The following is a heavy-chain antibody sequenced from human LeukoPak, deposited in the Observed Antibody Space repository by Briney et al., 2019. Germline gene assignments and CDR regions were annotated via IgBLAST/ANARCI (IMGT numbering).Heavy chain of an antibody. D-gene: IGHD3-16*01. CDR2: IYYSGST. J-gene: IGHJ4*02. V-gene: IGHV4-61*01. Sequence: SETLSLTCTVSGGSVSSGSYYWSWIRQPPGKGLEWIGHIYYSGSTTYNPSLKSRVTISVDTSKNQFSLNLSSVTAADTAVYYCARGFGSPDYWGQGTLVTVSS. CDR1: GGSVSSGSYY. CDR3: ARGFGSPDY.